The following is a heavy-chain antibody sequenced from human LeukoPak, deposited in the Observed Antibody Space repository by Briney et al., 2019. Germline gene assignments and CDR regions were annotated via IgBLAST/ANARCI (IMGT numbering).Heavy chain of an antibody. CDR2: ISHDSGVR. V-gene: IGHV3-48*01. CDR3: VRDNPRCCGVVPANIDDY. CDR1: GFIISRDS. Sequence: GGSLRLSCEASGFIISRDSMNWVRQTPGKGLAWISYISHDSGVRYYADSVRGRFTISRDNAKNSLHLQMHSLRAEDTAVYYCVRDNPRCCGVVPANIDDYWGQGTLVTVSS. J-gene: IGHJ4*02. D-gene: IGHD2-15*01.